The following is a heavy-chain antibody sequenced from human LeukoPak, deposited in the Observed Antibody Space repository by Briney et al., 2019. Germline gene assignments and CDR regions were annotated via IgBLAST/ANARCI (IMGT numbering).Heavy chain of an antibody. D-gene: IGHD4-17*01. CDR2: IYSGGGT. Sequence: PGGSLRLSCAASGFTVSSNYMSWVRQAPGKGLEWVSVIYSGGGTYYADSVKGRFTISRDNSKNTLYLQMNSLRAEDTAVYYCAREMDYGDASQVFDYWGQGTLVTVSS. CDR1: GFTVSSNY. V-gene: IGHV3-53*01. CDR3: AREMDYGDASQVFDY. J-gene: IGHJ4*02.